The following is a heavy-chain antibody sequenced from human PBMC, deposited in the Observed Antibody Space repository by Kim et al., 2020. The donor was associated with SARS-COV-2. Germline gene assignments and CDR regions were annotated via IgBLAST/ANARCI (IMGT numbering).Heavy chain of an antibody. CDR1: GFTFDDYA. CDR2: ISWNSGSI. D-gene: IGHD6-13*01. J-gene: IGHJ3*02. CDR3: AKDREAHSAGPDAFDI. Sequence: GGSLRLSCAASGFTFDDYAMHWVRQAPGKGLEWVSGISWNSGSIGYADSVKGRFTISRDNAKNSLYLQMNSLRAEDMALYYCAKDREAHSAGPDAFDIWGQGTMVTVSS. V-gene: IGHV3-9*03.